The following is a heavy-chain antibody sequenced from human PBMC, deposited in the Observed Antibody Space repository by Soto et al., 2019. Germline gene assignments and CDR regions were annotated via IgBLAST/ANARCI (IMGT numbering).Heavy chain of an antibody. Sequence: EVQILESGGGLVQPGGSLRLSCAASGFTFSTYGLTWVRQAPGKGLEWVSLINGDGAGTYYADSVKGRFTISRDNSKNTLYLQMNSLRAEDTAVYDCAARNFEYWGQGTLVTVSS. CDR1: GFTFSTYG. V-gene: IGHV3-23*01. CDR3: AARNFEY. J-gene: IGHJ4*02. CDR2: INGDGAGT.